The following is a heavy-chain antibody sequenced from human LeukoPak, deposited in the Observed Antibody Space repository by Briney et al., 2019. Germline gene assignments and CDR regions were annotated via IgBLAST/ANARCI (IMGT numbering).Heavy chain of an antibody. CDR3: ARERRDGYNSGYDY. CDR2: ISAYNGNT. CDR1: GYTFTSYG. J-gene: IGHJ4*02. V-gene: IGHV1-18*01. D-gene: IGHD5-24*01. Sequence: ASVKVSCKASGYTFTSYGISWVRQAPGQGLEWMGWISAYNGNTNYAQKLQGRVTMTTDTSTSTVYMELSSLRSEDTAVYYCARERRDGYNSGYDYWGQGTLVTVSS.